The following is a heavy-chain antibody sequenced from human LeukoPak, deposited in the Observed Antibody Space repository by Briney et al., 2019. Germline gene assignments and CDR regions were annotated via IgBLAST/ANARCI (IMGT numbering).Heavy chain of an antibody. CDR1: GGTFSSYA. J-gene: IGHJ4*02. CDR2: IIPIFGTA. D-gene: IGHD3-10*01. CDR3: ARGSRDYGSGFNFVY. V-gene: IGHV1-69*05. Sequence: VASVKVSCKASGGTFSSYAISWVRQAPGQGLEWMGRIIPIFGTANYAQKFQGRVTITTDESTSTAYMELSSLRSEDTAVYYCARGSRDYGSGFNFVYSGQGTLVTVSS.